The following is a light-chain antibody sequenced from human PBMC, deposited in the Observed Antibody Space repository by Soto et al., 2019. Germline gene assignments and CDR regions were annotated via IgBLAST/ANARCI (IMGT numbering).Light chain of an antibody. V-gene: IGKV3-20*01. CDR3: QQYRT. J-gene: IGKJ1*01. Sequence: EIVLTQSPGTLSLSPEERATLSCRASQSVSSSYLAWYPQKPGQAPRLLIYGASSRATGIPDRFSGSGSGTDFTLTISRLEPEDFAVYYCQQYRTFGQGTKVEIK. CDR1: QSVSSSY. CDR2: GAS.